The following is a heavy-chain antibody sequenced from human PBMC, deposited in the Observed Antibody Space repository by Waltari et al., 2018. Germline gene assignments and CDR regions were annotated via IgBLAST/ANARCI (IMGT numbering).Heavy chain of an antibody. D-gene: IGHD2-15*01. CDR2: IYHSGST. J-gene: IGHJ4*02. Sequence: QVQLQESGPGLVKPSETLSLTCAVSGYSISSGYYWGWIRQPPGKGLEWIGSIYHSGSTYYNPSLKSRVTISVDTSKNQCSLKLSSVTAADTAVYYCARQIGRGGNWALYFDYWGQGTLVTVSS. V-gene: IGHV4-38-2*01. CDR3: ARQIGRGGNWALYFDY. CDR1: GYSISSGYY.